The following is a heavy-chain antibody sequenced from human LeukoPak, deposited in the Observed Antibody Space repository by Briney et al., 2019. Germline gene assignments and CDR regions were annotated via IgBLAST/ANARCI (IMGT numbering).Heavy chain of an antibody. Sequence: GGSLRLSCAASGFTFSSYAVHWVRQAPGKGLEWVAVISYDGSNKYYADSVKGRFTISRDNSKNTLYLQMNILRAEDTAVYYCARDESRSRAAAGPELFDYWGQGTLVTVSS. CDR2: ISYDGSNK. V-gene: IGHV3-30-3*01. CDR1: GFTFSSYA. CDR3: ARDESRSRAAAGPELFDY. D-gene: IGHD6-13*01. J-gene: IGHJ4*02.